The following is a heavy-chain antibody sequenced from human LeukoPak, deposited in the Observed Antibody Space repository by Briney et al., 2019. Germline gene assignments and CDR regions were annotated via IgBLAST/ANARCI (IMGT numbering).Heavy chain of an antibody. D-gene: IGHD3-10*01. J-gene: IGHJ4*02. V-gene: IGHV3-23*01. CDR2: ISGSGGST. CDR3: AKDLEGSGSYYFDY. Sequence: GGSLRLSCAASGFTFSSYAMSWVRQAPGKGLEWVSAISGSGGSTDYADSVKGRFTISRDNSKNTLYLQMNSLRAEDTAVYYCAKDLEGSGSYYFDYWGQGTLVTVSS. CDR1: GFTFSSYA.